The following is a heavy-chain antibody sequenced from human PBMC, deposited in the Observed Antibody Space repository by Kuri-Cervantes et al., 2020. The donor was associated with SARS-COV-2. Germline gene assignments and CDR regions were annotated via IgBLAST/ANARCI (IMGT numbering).Heavy chain of an antibody. CDR3: ARAQVDSSSYYYYYMDV. Sequence: GESLKISCAASGFTFSSYGMHWVRQAPGKGLEWVAVIWYDGSNKYYADSVKGRFTISRDNSKNTLYLQMNSLRAEDTAVYYCARAQVDSSSYYYYYMDVWGKGTTVTVSS. D-gene: IGHD5-12*01. J-gene: IGHJ6*03. CDR2: IWYDGSNK. V-gene: IGHV3-33*01. CDR1: GFTFSSYG.